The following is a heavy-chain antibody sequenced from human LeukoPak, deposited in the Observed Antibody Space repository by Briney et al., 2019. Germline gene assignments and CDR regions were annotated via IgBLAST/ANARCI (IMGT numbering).Heavy chain of an antibody. CDR2: ISSSGSTI. CDR3: ARSWVISPANDY. J-gene: IGHJ4*02. CDR1: GFTFSSYE. D-gene: IGHD1-26*01. Sequence: GGSLRLSCAASGFTFSSYEMNWVRQAPGKWLEWVSYISSSGSTIYYADSVKGRFTISRDNAKNSLYLQMNSLRAEDTAVYYCARSWVISPANDYWGQGTLVTVSS. V-gene: IGHV3-48*03.